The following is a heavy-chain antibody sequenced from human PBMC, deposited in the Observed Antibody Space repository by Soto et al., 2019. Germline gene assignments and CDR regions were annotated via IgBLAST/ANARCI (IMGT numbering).Heavy chain of an antibody. J-gene: IGHJ3*02. V-gene: IGHV4-30-2*01. CDR3: ATYRKFFQI. CDR1: GGYIMGGYYS. Sequence: PSAPLSITGAVSGGYIMGGYYSWIWIRQPPGKGLEWIGFIYNSGSTYYNSSLKSRVTISVDRSKNHFFLNLTSVTAADTAVYYCATYRKFFQIWGQGTKVTVSS. CDR2: IYNSGST.